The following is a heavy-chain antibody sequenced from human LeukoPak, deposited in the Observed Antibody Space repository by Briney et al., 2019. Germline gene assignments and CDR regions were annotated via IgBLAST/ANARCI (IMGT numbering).Heavy chain of an antibody. D-gene: IGHD3-10*01. CDR1: GYTFTSYY. Sequence: ASVKVSCKASGYTFTSYYMHWVRQAPGQGLEWLGIINPSGGSTSYAQKFQGRVTMTRDMSTSTVYMELSSLRSEDTAVYYCARVVVRGVIIGGLDYWGQGTLVTVSS. V-gene: IGHV1-46*01. CDR2: INPSGGST. CDR3: ARVVVRGVIIGGLDY. J-gene: IGHJ4*02.